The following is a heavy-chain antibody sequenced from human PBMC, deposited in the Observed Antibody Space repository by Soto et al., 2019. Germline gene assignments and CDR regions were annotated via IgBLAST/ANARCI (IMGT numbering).Heavy chain of an antibody. Sequence: GGSLRLSCAASGFTFSSYAMHWVRQAPGKGLEWVAVISYDGSNKYYADSVKGRFTISRDNSKNTLYLQMNSLRAEDTAVYYCARDSDPSTMIVVVRPPHDFDIWGQGTMVTVSS. D-gene: IGHD3-22*01. CDR1: GFTFSSYA. V-gene: IGHV3-30-3*01. J-gene: IGHJ3*02. CDR3: ARDSDPSTMIVVVRPPHDFDI. CDR2: ISYDGSNK.